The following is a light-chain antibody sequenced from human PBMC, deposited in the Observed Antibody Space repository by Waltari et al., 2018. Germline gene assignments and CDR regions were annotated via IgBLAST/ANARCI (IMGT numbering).Light chain of an antibody. V-gene: IGKV1-5*03. CDR2: ETS. J-gene: IGKJ1*01. CDR3: QHYYDFPWT. Sequence: DIQMTQSPSTLSASVGDRVSITCRASQSISGWLAWYQQRPGKAPKLRIYETSSLESGVPSRFSGRVSGTEVTLTISSLQPDDFATYYCQHYYDFPWTFGQGTKVEIK. CDR1: QSISGW.